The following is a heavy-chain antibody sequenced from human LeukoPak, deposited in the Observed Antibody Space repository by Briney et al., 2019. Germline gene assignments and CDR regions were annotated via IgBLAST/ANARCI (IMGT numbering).Heavy chain of an antibody. V-gene: IGHV3-9*01. CDR2: ISWNSGSI. CDR3: ATLHFDY. Sequence: GGSLRLSCAASGFTFDDYAMHWVRQAPGKGLEWVSGISWNSGSIGYADSVKGRFTISRDNAKNSLYLQMNSLRAEDTALYYCATLHFDYWGQGTLVTVSS. CDR1: GFTFDDYA. J-gene: IGHJ4*02.